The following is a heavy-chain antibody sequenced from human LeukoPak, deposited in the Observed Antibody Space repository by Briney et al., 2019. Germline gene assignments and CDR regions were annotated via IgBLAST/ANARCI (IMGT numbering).Heavy chain of an antibody. D-gene: IGHD3-3*01. J-gene: IGHJ3*02. CDR2: IYRSGRT. CDR3: ARGDIESGDFWSGYSDAFDI. Sequence: QPSETLSLTCTVSGGSINSGSYYWSWIRQPAGKGLEWIGRIYRSGRTNYNPSLKSRVTISVDTSKNQFSLKLGSVTAADTAVYYCARGDIESGDFWSGYSDAFDIWGQGTMVTVSS. V-gene: IGHV4-61*02. CDR1: GGSINSGSYY.